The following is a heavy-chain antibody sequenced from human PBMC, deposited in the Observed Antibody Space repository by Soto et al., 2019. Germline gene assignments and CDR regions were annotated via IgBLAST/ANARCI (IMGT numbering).Heavy chain of an antibody. D-gene: IGHD2-8*01. CDR2: ARNKANSYTT. CDR3: ARLMGTSFDL. Sequence: PGWALRLSCAASGFTFSDHHMDWVRQAPGKGLEWVGLARNKANSYTTAYAASVKGRFTISRDDSKNSLSLQMNRLKTEDTAVYFCARLMGTSFDLWGQGALVTASS. V-gene: IGHV3-72*01. CDR1: GFTFSDHH. J-gene: IGHJ4*02.